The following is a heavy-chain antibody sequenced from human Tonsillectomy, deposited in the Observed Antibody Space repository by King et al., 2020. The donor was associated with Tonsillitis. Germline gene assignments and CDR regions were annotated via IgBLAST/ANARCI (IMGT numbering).Heavy chain of an antibody. Sequence: QLQESGPGLVKPSETLSLTCIVSGGSIKRYYWSWIRQPPGKGVEWIGYIFYTGSTNYNPSLKSRVTMSVDTSKNQFSLNLNSVTAADTAVYYCAREMATPWGGFDYWGQGTLVTVSS. D-gene: IGHD5-24*01. CDR3: AREMATPWGGFDY. CDR1: GGSIKRYY. V-gene: IGHV4-59*13. CDR2: IFYTGST. J-gene: IGHJ4*02.